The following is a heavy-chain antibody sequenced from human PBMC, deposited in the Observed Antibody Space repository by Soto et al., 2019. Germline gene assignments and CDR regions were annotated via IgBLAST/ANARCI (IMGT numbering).Heavy chain of an antibody. CDR3: ARDLLIGSHSGDFDY. CDR1: GFTFSNHA. V-gene: IGHV3-23*01. Sequence: GGSLRLSCAGSGFTFSNHAMSWVRQAPGKGLEWVSGISARGGSPYYPDSVQGRFTISRDNSKNTLFLQMNSLRVEDTAVYYCARDLLIGSHSGDFDYWGQGTLVTVSS. D-gene: IGHD3-9*01. J-gene: IGHJ4*02. CDR2: ISARGGSP.